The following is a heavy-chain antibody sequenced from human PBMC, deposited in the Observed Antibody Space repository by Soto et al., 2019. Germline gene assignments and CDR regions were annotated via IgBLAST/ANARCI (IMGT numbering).Heavy chain of an antibody. CDR1: GGTLSRYT. CDR2: IIPVLDIT. Sequence: QVQLVQSGAEVKKPGSSVKVSCKASGGTLSRYTMSWVRQAPGQGLEWMGRIIPVLDITDYAQKFQGRVTITADKSTSTAYMELSSLRSEDTAIYYCASFTIFGVDPIRYYYMDVWGKGTAVTVSS. J-gene: IGHJ6*03. D-gene: IGHD3-3*01. CDR3: ASFTIFGVDPIRYYYMDV. V-gene: IGHV1-69*02.